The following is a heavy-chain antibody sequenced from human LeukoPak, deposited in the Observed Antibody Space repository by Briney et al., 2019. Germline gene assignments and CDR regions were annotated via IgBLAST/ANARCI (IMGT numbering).Heavy chain of an antibody. CDR1: GYTFTSYD. CDR2: INPSGGST. Sequence: RASVTVSCTVSGYTFTSYDINWVRQATGQGLEWMGIINPSGGSTSYAQKFQGRVTMTRDTSTSTVYMELSSLRSEDTAVYYCARVGWPMDVWGQGTTVTVSS. CDR3: ARVGWPMDV. D-gene: IGHD2-15*01. J-gene: IGHJ6*02. V-gene: IGHV1-46*01.